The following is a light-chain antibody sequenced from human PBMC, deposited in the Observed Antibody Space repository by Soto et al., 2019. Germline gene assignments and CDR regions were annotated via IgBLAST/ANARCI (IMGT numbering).Light chain of an antibody. CDR2: DAS. CDR1: QDISNY. J-gene: IGKJ3*01. V-gene: IGKV1-33*01. Sequence: DIQMTQSPSSLSASVGDRVTITCQASQDISNYLNWYQQKPGKAPKLLIYDASNLETGVPSRFSGSGSGTDFTFTISILQPEDIAKYYCQHYDNLTQFGPGTKVDIK. CDR3: QHYDNLTQ.